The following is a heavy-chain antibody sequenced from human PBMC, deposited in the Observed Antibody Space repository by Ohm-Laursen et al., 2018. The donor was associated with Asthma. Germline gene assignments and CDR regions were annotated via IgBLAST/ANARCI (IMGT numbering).Heavy chain of an antibody. D-gene: IGHD3-3*01. CDR3: AREIYNWFDP. J-gene: IGHJ5*02. Sequence: ASVKVSCKASGGTFSSYAISWVRQAPGQGLEWMGGIIPIFGTANYAQKFQGRVTITADESTSTAYMELSSLRSEDTAVYYCAREIYNWFDPWGQGTLVTVSS. CDR1: GGTFSSYA. V-gene: IGHV1-69*13. CDR2: IIPIFGTA.